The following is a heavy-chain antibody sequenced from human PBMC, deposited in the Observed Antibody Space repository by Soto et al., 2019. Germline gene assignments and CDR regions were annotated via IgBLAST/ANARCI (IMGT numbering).Heavy chain of an antibody. Sequence: ASVKVSCKASGYTFTIYAIHWVRQAPGQRLEWMGWINAGNGNTKYSQKFQGRVTITRDTSASTAYMELSSLRSEDTAVYYCARDRSSTTCSPDYFDSWGQGTLVTVSS. J-gene: IGHJ4*02. CDR2: INAGNGNT. CDR3: ARDRSSTTCSPDYFDS. CDR1: GYTFTIYA. V-gene: IGHV1-3*01. D-gene: IGHD2-2*01.